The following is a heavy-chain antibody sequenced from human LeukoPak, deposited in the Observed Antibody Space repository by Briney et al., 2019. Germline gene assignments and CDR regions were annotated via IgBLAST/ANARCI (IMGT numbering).Heavy chain of an antibody. D-gene: IGHD3-10*01. Sequence: GGSLRLSCAASGFTFDDYVMHWVRQAPGKGLEWVSLISGDGGNTYYADSVKGRFTISRDNSENSLYLQMNSLRTEDTALYYCAKDLLVRGWAYYYVNVWGKGTAVTVSS. CDR1: GFTFDDYV. J-gene: IGHJ6*03. CDR2: ISGDGGNT. CDR3: AKDLLVRGWAYYYVNV. V-gene: IGHV3-43*02.